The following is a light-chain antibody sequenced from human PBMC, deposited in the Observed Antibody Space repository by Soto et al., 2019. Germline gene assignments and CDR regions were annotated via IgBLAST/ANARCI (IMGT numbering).Light chain of an antibody. Sequence: QSALTQPPSASGSPGQSVTISCTGTSSDVGGYNYVSWYQQHPGKAPKLMIYEVSKRPSGVPDRFSGSKSGNMASLTVSGLQAEDEADYYCSSYAGSNNLYVVFGGGTKVTVL. CDR3: SSYAGSNNLYVV. CDR1: SSDVGGYNY. V-gene: IGLV2-8*01. CDR2: EVS. J-gene: IGLJ2*01.